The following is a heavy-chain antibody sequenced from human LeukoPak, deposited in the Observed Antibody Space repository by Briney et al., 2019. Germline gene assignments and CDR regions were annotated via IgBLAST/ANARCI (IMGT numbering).Heavy chain of an antibody. CDR2: IYPSSTST. V-gene: IGHV5-51*01. Sequence: GESPQILCWSSAYSFISYWIGSGRRLPAEGVEWRGFIYPSSTSTRYSPSFEGQVTIPADKSISTAYLQWSSLKASDTAMYYCARHNFIVQSELRMGDYMDVWGKGTTVTVSS. D-gene: IGHD3-10*01. CDR1: AYSFISYW. J-gene: IGHJ6*03. CDR3: ARHNFIVQSELRMGDYMDV.